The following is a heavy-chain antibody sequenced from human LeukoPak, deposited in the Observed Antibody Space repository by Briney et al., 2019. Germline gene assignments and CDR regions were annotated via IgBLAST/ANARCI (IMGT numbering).Heavy chain of an antibody. D-gene: IGHD2-15*01. J-gene: IGHJ4*02. V-gene: IGHV1-46*01. CDR1: GYTFTSYY. CDR2: INPSGGST. Sequence: GASVKVSCKASGYTFTSYYMHWVRQAPGQGLEWMGIINPSGGSTSYAQKFQGRVTMTRDTSTSTVYMELSSLRSGDTAVYYCARDWAYCSGGSCYYFDYWGQGTLVTVSS. CDR3: ARDWAYCSGGSCYYFDY.